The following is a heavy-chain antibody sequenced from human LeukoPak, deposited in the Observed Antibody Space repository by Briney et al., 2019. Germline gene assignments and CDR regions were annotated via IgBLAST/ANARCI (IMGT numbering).Heavy chain of an antibody. J-gene: IGHJ4*02. Sequence: GGSLRLSCAASGFTISSYEMNWLRQATGKGLEWVSYISISRSTIYYACSVKGRFTISRDNAKNSLYLQMSSLGAEDTAVYYCASSGRYVEPFFDYWGQGTLVTVSS. D-gene: IGHD6-19*01. V-gene: IGHV3-48*03. CDR2: ISISRSTI. CDR3: ASSGRYVEPFFDY. CDR1: GFTISSYE.